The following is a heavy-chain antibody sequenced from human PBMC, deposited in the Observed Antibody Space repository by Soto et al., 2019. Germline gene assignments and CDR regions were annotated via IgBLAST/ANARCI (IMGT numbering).Heavy chain of an antibody. D-gene: IGHD3-3*01. CDR3: ARSGPDAFSPAAFDI. V-gene: IGHV1-69*13. J-gene: IGHJ5*02. CDR2: IIPIFGTA. CDR1: GETFIGYA. Sequence: SVKVSWKASGETFIGYAIIWVRQTTGQGLEWMGGIIPIFGTANYAQKFQGRVTITADESTSTAYMELSSLRSEDTAVYYCARSGPDAFSPAAFDISGQ.